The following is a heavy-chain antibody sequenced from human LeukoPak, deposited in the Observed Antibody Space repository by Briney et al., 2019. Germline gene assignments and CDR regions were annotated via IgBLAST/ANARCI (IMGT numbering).Heavy chain of an antibody. CDR3: ASGVYYGSGVYQYGSY. Sequence: GGSLRLSCEVSGLSFSDYEMNWVRQTPGKGLEWVAQISSSARSISYADAVTGRFTISRDNAKNSLFLHMNGLRVDDTAFYYYASGVYYGSGVYQYGSYWGQGTLVTVSS. CDR1: GLSFSDYE. J-gene: IGHJ4*02. D-gene: IGHD3-10*01. V-gene: IGHV3-48*03. CDR2: ISSSARSI.